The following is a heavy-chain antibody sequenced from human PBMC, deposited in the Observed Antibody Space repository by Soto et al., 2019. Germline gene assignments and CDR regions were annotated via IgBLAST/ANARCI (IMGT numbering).Heavy chain of an antibody. D-gene: IGHD3-22*01. CDR3: ASAYYYDSSGYYGGMDV. CDR1: GFTVSSNY. CDR2: IYSGGST. J-gene: IGHJ6*02. V-gene: IGHV3-53*01. Sequence: PGGSLRLSCAASGFTVSSNYMSWVRQAPGKGLEWVSVIYSGGSTYYADSVKGRFTISRDNSKNTLYLQMNSLRAEDTAVYYCASAYYYDSSGYYGGMDVWGQGTTVTVSS.